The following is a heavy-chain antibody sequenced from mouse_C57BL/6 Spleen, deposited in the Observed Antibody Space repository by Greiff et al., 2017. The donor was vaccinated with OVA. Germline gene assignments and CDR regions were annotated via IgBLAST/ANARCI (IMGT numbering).Heavy chain of an antibody. V-gene: IGHV1-69*01. D-gene: IGHD1-1*01. Sequence: QVQLQQPGAELVMPGASVKLSCKASGYTFTSYWMRWVKQRPGQGLEWIGEIDPSDSYTNYTPKFQGKSTLTVDTSSSTAYMQLSSLTSEDSAVYYCARWAGSREAMDYWGQGTSVTVSS. J-gene: IGHJ4*01. CDR2: IDPSDSYT. CDR3: ARWAGSREAMDY. CDR1: GYTFTSYW.